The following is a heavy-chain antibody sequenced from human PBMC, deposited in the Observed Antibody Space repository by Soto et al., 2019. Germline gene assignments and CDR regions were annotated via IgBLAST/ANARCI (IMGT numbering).Heavy chain of an antibody. J-gene: IGHJ4*02. CDR2: IIPILGIA. V-gene: IGHV1-69*02. Sequence: SVKVSCKASGGTFSSYTISWVRQAPGQGLEWMGRIIPILGIANYAQKFQGRVTITADKSTSTAYMELSSLRSEDTAVYYCARARESSSWYGGVDERGQGSLVTVSS. CDR3: ARARESSSWYGGVDE. CDR1: GGTFSSYT. D-gene: IGHD6-13*01.